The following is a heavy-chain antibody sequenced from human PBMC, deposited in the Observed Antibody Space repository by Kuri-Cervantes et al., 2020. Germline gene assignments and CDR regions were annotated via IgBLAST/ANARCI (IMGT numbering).Heavy chain of an antibody. V-gene: IGHV3-11*01. J-gene: IGHJ4*02. D-gene: IGHD5-24*01. CDR1: GFTFSDYY. Sequence: GESLKISCAASGFTFSDYYMSWIRQAPGKGLEWVSYISSSGSTIYYADSVKGRFTISRDNAKNSLYLQMNSLRAEDTAVYYCAKQRWLQLCDYWGQGTLVTVSS. CDR2: ISSSGSTI. CDR3: AKQRWLQLCDY.